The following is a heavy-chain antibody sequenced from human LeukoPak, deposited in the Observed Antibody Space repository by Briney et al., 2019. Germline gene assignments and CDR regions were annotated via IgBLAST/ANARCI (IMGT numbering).Heavy chain of an antibody. J-gene: IGHJ4*02. CDR1: GFSLRTSGRG. Sequence: SGPTLVNLSRPLTLSCIFSGFSLRTSGRGVAWIRQPPGKSLEWLALTYWYDGKLCIPYRKSRLTVTKDPAKNQVVLTITNMNPVDTATYFCAHRRGWGVSNYFDYWVQGTLVTVSP. CDR2: TYWYDGK. V-gene: IGHV2-5*01. D-gene: IGHD5/OR15-5a*01. CDR3: AHRRGWGVSNYFDY.